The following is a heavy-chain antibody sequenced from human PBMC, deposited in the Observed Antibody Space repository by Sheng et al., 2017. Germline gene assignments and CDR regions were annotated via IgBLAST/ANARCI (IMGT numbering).Heavy chain of an antibody. V-gene: IGHV4-61*02. J-gene: IGHJ4*02. D-gene: IGHD2-21*01. CDR1: GDSISSGSYY. CDR3: ARDGVLTYCGGDCYSYY. CDR2: VYPSGST. Sequence: QVQLQESGPGLVKPSQTLSLTCTVSGDSISSGSYYWSWIRRPAGKGLEWVGRVYPSGSTDYNPSLNSRVTISLDTSKNQFYLRVTSVTAADTAVYYCARDGVLTYCGGDCYSYYWGQGTLVTVSS.